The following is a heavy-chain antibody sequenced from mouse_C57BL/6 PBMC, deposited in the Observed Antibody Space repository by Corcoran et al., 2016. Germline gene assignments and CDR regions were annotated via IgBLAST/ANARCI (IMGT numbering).Heavy chain of an antibody. CDR1: GYTFTTYG. CDR3: ARRDGYYDFDY. CDR2: INTYSGVP. J-gene: IGHJ2*01. D-gene: IGHD2-3*01. V-gene: IGHV9-3*01. Sequence: QIQLVQSGPELKKPGETVKISCKASGYTFTTYGMSWVKQAPGKGLKWMGWINTYSGVPTYADDFKGRFAFSLETSASTAYLQINNLKNEDTATYFCARRDGYYDFDYWGQGTTLTVSS.